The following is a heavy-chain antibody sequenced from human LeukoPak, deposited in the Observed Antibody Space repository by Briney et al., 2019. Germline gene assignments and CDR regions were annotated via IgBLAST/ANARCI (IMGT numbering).Heavy chain of an antibody. CDR2: IYYSGST. D-gene: IGHD3-3*01. J-gene: IGHJ4*02. V-gene: IGHV4-39*07. CDR1: GGSISSSSYY. Sequence: SETLSLTCTVSGGSISSSSYYWGWIRQPPGKGLEWIGSIYYSGSTNYNPSLKSRVTISVDTSKNQFSLKLSSVTAADTAVYYCASGGRITIFGVVNRSTTYWGQGTLVTVSS. CDR3: ASGGRITIFGVVNRSTTY.